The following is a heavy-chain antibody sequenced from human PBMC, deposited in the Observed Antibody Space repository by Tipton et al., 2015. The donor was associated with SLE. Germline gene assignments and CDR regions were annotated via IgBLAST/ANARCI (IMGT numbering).Heavy chain of an antibody. CDR2: IYPDDSDT. D-gene: IGHD7-27*01. Sequence: QLVQSGAEVKKPGESLKISCKSSGYTFTTYWIGWVRQMPGKGLEWMGIIYPDDSDTKYSPSFQGQVTISADKSISTAYLPWSRLKAPYTAMYYGARQLDLSGDIDYWGQGTLVTVSS. J-gene: IGHJ4*02. CDR3: ARQLDLSGDIDY. V-gene: IGHV5-51*01. CDR1: GYTFTTYW.